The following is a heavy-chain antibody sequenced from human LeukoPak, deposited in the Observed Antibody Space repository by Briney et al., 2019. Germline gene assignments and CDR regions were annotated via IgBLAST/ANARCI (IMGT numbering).Heavy chain of an antibody. CDR2: IYSGGST. V-gene: IGHV3-53*01. Sequence: GGSLRLSCAASGLTVSSNYMSWVRQAPGKGLEWVSVIYSGGSTYYADSVKGRFTISRDNSKNTLYLQMNSLRAEDTAVYYCARDRKVGATEYDYWGHVTVVTVSS. D-gene: IGHD1-26*01. J-gene: IGHJ4*01. CDR3: ARDRKVGATEYDY. CDR1: GLTVSSNY.